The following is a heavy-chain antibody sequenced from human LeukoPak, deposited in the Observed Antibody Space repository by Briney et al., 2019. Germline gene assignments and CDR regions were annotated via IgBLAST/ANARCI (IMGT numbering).Heavy chain of an antibody. J-gene: IGHJ5*02. V-gene: IGHV1-69*04. CDR1: GGTFSSYT. D-gene: IGHD3-3*01. Sequence: SVKVSCXASGGTFSSYTISWVRQAPGQGLEWMGRIIPILGIANYAQKFQVRVTITSDKSTSTAYMELSSLRSEDTAVYYCARDSKYYDFWSGYSYNWFDPWGQGTLVTVSS. CDR2: IIPILGIA. CDR3: ARDSKYYDFWSGYSYNWFDP.